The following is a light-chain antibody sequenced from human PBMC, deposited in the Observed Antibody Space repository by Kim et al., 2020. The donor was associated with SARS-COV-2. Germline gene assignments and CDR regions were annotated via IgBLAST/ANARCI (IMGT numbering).Light chain of an antibody. V-gene: IGLV6-57*03. CDR1: SGRFASNH. CDR3: QSYDSSNRYV. Sequence: KTVTIAFTRSSGRFASNHAQWYQKHPGSAPTTVIYEDNQRPSGVPDRFSGSIDSSYNSASLTISGLKTEDEADYYCQSYDSSNRYVFGTGTKVTVL. CDR2: EDN. J-gene: IGLJ1*01.